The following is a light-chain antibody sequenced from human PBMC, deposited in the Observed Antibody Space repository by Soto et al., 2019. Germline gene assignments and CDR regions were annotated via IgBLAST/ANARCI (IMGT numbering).Light chain of an antibody. V-gene: IGLV2-14*01. CDR2: EVS. J-gene: IGLJ1*01. CDR1: SSDVGGYNY. Sequence: QSALTQPASVSGSPGQSITISCTGTSSDVGGYNYVSWYQQHPGKAPKLMIYEVSNRPSGVSNRFSGSKSGNTASLTISGLQAEDEADYYCSSYTRSSTYVFGTATKLTVL. CDR3: SSYTRSSTYV.